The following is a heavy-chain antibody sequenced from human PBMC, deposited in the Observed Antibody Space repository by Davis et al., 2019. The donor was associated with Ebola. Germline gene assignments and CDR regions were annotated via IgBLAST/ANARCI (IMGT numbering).Heavy chain of an antibody. D-gene: IGHD3-3*01. CDR1: GLTFNTYW. Sequence: GESLKISCEASGLTFNTYWMHWVRQVPGKGLVWVARIKNDGRSLNYADSVKGRFTISRDNDKNTLYLQMNSLRVEDTAVYFCARGVPYYDFWSAYRLDYWGQGTEVTVSS. J-gene: IGHJ4*02. CDR3: ARGVPYYDFWSAYRLDY. V-gene: IGHV3-74*01. CDR2: IKNDGRSL.